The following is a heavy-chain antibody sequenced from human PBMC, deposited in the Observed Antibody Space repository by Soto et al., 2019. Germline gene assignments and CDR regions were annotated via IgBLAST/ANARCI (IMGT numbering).Heavy chain of an antibody. J-gene: IGHJ5*02. Sequence: EVQMLESGGGLVQPGGSLRLSCAASGFTFSSYAMSWVRQAPGKGLEWVSVISGSGGSTYYADSVKGRFTISRDNSKHTRYLQRNSLRAEDTGVYYCAKPTCDYGDYGNWFDPWGQGTLVTVSS. D-gene: IGHD4-17*01. CDR2: ISGSGGST. CDR3: AKPTCDYGDYGNWFDP. CDR1: GFTFSSYA. V-gene: IGHV3-23*01.